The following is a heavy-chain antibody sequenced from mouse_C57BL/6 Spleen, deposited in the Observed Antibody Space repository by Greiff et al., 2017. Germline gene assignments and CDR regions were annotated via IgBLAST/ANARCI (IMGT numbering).Heavy chain of an antibody. V-gene: IGHV1-82*01. CDR3: AQLGLLCYAMDY. J-gene: IGHJ4*01. CDR1: GYAFSSSW. CDR2: IYPGDGDT. D-gene: IGHD4-1*02. Sequence: QVQLKQSGPELVKPGASVKISCKASGYAFSSSWMNWVKQRPGKGLEWIGRIYPGDGDTNYNGKFKGKATLTADKSSSTAYLQLSSLTSEYSAVYFCAQLGLLCYAMDYWGQGTSVTVSS.